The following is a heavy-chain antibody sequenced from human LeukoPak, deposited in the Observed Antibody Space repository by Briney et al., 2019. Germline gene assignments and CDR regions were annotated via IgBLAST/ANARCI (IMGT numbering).Heavy chain of an antibody. CDR1: GGSISSGGYY. D-gene: IGHD2-15*01. Sequence: SETLSLTCTVSGGSISSGGYYWSWIRQHPGKGLEWIGYIYYSGSTYYNPSLKSRVTISVDTSKNQFSLKLSSVTAADTAVYYCARVWVAATWFDYWGQGTLVTVSS. CDR3: ARVWVAATWFDY. CDR2: IYYSGST. J-gene: IGHJ4*02. V-gene: IGHV4-31*03.